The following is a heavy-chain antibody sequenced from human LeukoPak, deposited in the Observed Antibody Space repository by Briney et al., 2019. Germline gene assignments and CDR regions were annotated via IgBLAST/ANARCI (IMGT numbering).Heavy chain of an antibody. CDR1: GFSLSTSGMC. V-gene: IGHV2-70*01. CDR3: ARAYSSSWYFGLYYYDSSVAFDI. D-gene: IGHD3-22*01. CDR2: IDWDDDK. Sequence: SGPTLVNPTQTLTLTCTFSGFSLSTSGMCVSWIRQPPGKALEWLALIDWDDDKYYSTSLKTRLTISKDTSKNQVVLTMTNMDPVDTATYYCARAYSSSWYFGLYYYDSSVAFDIWGQGTMVTVSS. J-gene: IGHJ3*02.